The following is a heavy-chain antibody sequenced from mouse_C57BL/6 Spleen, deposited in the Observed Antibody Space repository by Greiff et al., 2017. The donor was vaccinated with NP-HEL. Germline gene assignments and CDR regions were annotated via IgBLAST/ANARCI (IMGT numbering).Heavy chain of an antibody. V-gene: IGHV1-55*01. D-gene: IGHD1-1*01. CDR3: ARNGITTVVEGYFDV. CDR2: IYPGSGST. Sequence: VQLQQSGAELVKPGASVKMSCKASGYTFTSYWITWVKQRPGQGLEWIGDIYPGSGSTNYNEKFKSKATLTVDTSSSTAYMQLSSLTSEDSAVYYCARNGITTVVEGYFDVWGTGTTVTVSS. J-gene: IGHJ1*03. CDR1: GYTFTSYW.